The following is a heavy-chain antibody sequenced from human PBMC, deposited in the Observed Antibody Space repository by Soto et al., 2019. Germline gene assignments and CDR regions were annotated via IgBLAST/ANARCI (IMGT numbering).Heavy chain of an antibody. J-gene: IGHJ6*02. CDR1: GFTFSSYA. CDR3: AKGGGGGYYYYYGMDV. D-gene: IGHD3-16*01. Sequence: EVQLLESGGGLVQPGGSLRLSCAASGFTFSSYAMSWVRQAPGKGLEWVSAISGSGGSTYYADSVKGRFTISRDNSKNTLYLQMNSLRAEDTAVDYCAKGGGGGYYYYYGMDVWGQGTTVTVSS. V-gene: IGHV3-23*01. CDR2: ISGSGGST.